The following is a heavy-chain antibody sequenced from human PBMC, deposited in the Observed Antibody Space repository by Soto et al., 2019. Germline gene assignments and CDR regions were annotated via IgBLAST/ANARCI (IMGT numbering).Heavy chain of an antibody. CDR2: ISYDGSNK. CDR1: GFTFSSYG. V-gene: IGHV3-30*18. D-gene: IGHD3-22*01. Sequence: QVQLVESGGGVVQPGRSLRLSCAASGFTFSSYGMHWVRQAPGKGLEWVAVISYDGSNKYYADSVKGRFTISRDNSKNTLDLQMNSLRAEDTAVYYCAKDSSYYDSSGPYWGQGTLVTVSS. J-gene: IGHJ4*02. CDR3: AKDSSYYDSSGPY.